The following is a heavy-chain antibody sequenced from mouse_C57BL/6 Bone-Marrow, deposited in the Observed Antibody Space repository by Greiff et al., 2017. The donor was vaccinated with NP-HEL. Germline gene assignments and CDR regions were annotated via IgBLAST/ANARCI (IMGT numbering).Heavy chain of an antibody. Sequence: VQLQQSGAELVKPGASVKISCKASGYAFSSYWMNWVKQRPGKGLEWIGQIYPGDGDTNYNGKFKGKATLTADKSSSTAYMQRSSVPSEDSAVYFCARSPDDYGHYFDYWGQGTTLTVSS. CDR2: IYPGDGDT. V-gene: IGHV1-80*01. J-gene: IGHJ2*01. CDR1: GYAFSSYW. D-gene: IGHD1-1*01. CDR3: ARSPDDYGHYFDY.